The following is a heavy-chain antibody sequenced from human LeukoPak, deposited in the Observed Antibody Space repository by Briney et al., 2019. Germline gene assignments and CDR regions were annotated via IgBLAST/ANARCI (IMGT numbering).Heavy chain of an antibody. CDR2: IYGSGST. V-gene: IGHV4-4*07. Sequence: SETLSLTCTVSGGSIRSYWSWIRQPAGKGLEWIGRIYGSGSTDYNPSLKSRVTMSIDTSKNQFSLNLISVTAADTAVYYCARDVYSSSSYYYYYYMDVWGKGTTVTVSS. J-gene: IGHJ6*03. CDR1: GGSIRSY. D-gene: IGHD6-13*01. CDR3: ARDVYSSSSYYYYYYMDV.